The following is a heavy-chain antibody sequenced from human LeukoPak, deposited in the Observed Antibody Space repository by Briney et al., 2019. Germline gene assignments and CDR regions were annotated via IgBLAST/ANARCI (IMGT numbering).Heavy chain of an antibody. CDR3: ARGRGGGGSSNNWFDP. D-gene: IGHD2-15*01. Sequence: PSETLSLTCTVSGGSISSYYWSWIRQPPGKGLEWIGYIYYSGSTNYNPSLKSRVTISVDTSKNQFSLNLRSVTAADTAVYYCARGRGGGGSSNNWFDPWGQGTLVTVSS. J-gene: IGHJ5*02. CDR1: GGSISSYY. CDR2: IYYSGST. V-gene: IGHV4-59*01.